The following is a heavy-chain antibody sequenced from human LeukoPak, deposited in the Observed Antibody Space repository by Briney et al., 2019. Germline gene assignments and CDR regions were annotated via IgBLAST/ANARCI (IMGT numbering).Heavy chain of an antibody. V-gene: IGHV4-38-2*01. Sequence: SETLSLTCAVSGYSISSGYYWGWIRQPPGKGLEWIGEINHSGSTNYNPSLKSRVTISVDTSKNQFSLKLSSVTAADTAVYYCARGSVTRFDYWGQGTLVTVSS. J-gene: IGHJ4*02. CDR1: GYSISSGYY. D-gene: IGHD4-11*01. CDR2: INHSGST. CDR3: ARGSVTRFDY.